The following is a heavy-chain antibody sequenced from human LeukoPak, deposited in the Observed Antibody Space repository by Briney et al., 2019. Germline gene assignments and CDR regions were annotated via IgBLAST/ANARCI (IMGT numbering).Heavy chain of an antibody. V-gene: IGHV4-4*07. J-gene: IGHJ2*01. CDR3: AKVHYDILTGYLSYWYFDL. D-gene: IGHD3-9*01. CDR2: IYTIARP. Sequence: SETLSLTRTVSGGSLSSYYWSWIRQPAGKGLEWIGRIYTIARPPYTPSLPSPVAMSVDPSTNQLSLKLRTVTAADTAVYSCAKVHYDILTGYLSYWYFDLWGRGTLVNVSS. CDR1: GGSLSSYY.